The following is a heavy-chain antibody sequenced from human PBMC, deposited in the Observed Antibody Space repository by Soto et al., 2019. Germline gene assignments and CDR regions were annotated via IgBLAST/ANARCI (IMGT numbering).Heavy chain of an antibody. V-gene: IGHV6-1*01. CDR2: TYYRSKWYN. D-gene: IGHD2-21*02. CDR3: AYCGGDCYSGYFDY. Sequence: SQTLSLTCAISGDSVSSNSAAWNWIRQSPSRGLEWLGRTYYRSKWYNDYAVSVKSRITINPDTSKNQFSLQLNSVTPEDTAVYYCAYCGGDCYSGYFDYWGQGTLVTVS. J-gene: IGHJ4*02. CDR1: GDSVSSNSAA.